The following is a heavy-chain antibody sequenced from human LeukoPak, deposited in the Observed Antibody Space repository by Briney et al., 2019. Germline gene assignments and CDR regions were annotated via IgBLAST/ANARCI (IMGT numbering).Heavy chain of an antibody. CDR3: AKSPEGVRNY. D-gene: IGHD2-2*01. CDR2: ISGSGGST. J-gene: IGHJ4*02. Sequence: GGSLRLSCAVSGVIFNNYAMSWVRQAPGKGLEWVSAISGSGGSTYYADSVKGRFTISRDNSKNTLYMQMNSLRAEDTAVYYCAKSPEGVRNYWGQGTLVTVSS. CDR1: GVIFNNYA. V-gene: IGHV3-23*01.